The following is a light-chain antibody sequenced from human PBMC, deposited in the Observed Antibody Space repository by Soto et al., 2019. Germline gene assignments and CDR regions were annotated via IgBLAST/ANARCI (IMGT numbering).Light chain of an antibody. CDR1: TSDVGTYNF. V-gene: IGLV2-14*01. CDR2: EVS. J-gene: IGLJ1*01. Sequence: QSALTQPASVSGSPGQSITISCTGTTSDVGTYNFVSWYQQHPGKAPKLIIYEVSNRPSGVSDRFSGSKSGNTASLTISGLQTEDEADYYCQAYDGRLSGYVFGTGTKLTVL. CDR3: QAYDGRLSGYV.